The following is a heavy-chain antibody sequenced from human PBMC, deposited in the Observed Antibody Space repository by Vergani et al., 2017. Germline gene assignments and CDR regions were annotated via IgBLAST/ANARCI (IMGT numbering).Heavy chain of an antibody. CDR3: ASHGSGSRPY. CDR1: GFTFSSYG. D-gene: IGHD3-10*01. V-gene: IGHV3-33*01. CDR2: IWYDGSNK. J-gene: IGHJ4*02. Sequence: QVQLVESGGGVVQPGRSLRLSCAASGFTFSSYGMHWVRQAPGKGLEWVAVIWYDGSNKYYADSVKGRFTISRDNSKNTLYLQMNSLRAEDTAVYYCASHGSGSRPYWGQGTLVTVSS.